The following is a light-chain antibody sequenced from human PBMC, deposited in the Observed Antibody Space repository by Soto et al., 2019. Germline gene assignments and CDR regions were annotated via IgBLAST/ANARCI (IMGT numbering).Light chain of an antibody. CDR2: GAS. Sequence: SQSPGALSLSPGERATLSCRASQSVSSTYLIWYQQKPGQAPRLLIYGASTRAPSIPARFSGSGSGTDFTLTISSLQSEDFAVYYCQQYDKWPTWTFGQGTKVDIK. CDR3: QQYDKWPTWT. CDR1: QSVSSTY. J-gene: IGKJ1*01. V-gene: IGKV3-15*01.